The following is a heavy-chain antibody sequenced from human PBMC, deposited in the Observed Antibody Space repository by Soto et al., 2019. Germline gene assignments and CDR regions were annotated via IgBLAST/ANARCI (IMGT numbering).Heavy chain of an antibody. D-gene: IGHD3-9*01. CDR3: AIFEGALHHNYHMVV. CDR2: VYGGGNGA. Sequence: EMQLLESGGGLVQPGGSLRLSCAASGLTFSNFAMTWVRQAPGKGLEWVSGVYGGGNGALYADSVKGRFIISRDNSKNALYLLMNSLRAGDTAVYYCAIFEGALHHNYHMVVWGQGTTVTVSS. V-gene: IGHV3-23*01. CDR1: GLTFSNFA. J-gene: IGHJ6*03.